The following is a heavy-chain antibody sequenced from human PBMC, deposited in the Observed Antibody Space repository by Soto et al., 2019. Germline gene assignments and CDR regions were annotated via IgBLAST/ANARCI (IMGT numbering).Heavy chain of an antibody. D-gene: IGHD5-12*01. J-gene: IGHJ4*02. CDR3: ARGGYSSASYVDL. CDR2: IISSGTFT. V-gene: IGHV1-46*01. Sequence: QVQLVQSGAEVKKPGASVKLSCRASGYTFTDYYIHWVRQAPGQGLEWMGIIISSGTFTNQAHSLQGRVTMTREMYSSTVYMKLSSLQSEDTAFYYCARGGYSSASYVDLWGQGTLVTVS. CDR1: GYTFTDYY.